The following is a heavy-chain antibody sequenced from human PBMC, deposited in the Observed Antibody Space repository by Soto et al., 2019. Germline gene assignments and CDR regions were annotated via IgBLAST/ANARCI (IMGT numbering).Heavy chain of an antibody. CDR1: GGSISSGGYY. CDR3: ARSVFP. J-gene: IGHJ5*02. V-gene: IGHV4-31*03. CDR2: IYYIGST. Sequence: QVQLQESGPGLVKPSQTLSLTCTVSGGSISSGGYYWNWIRQHPGKGLEWIGYIYYIGSTYYNPSLNSRVTISLDTSKNQFSLKLSSVTAAHTALYYCARSVFPWGQGTLVTVSS.